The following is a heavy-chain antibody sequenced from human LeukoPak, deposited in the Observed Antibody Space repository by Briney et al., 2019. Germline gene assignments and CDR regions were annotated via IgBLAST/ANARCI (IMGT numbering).Heavy chain of an antibody. CDR2: IYSRGST. Sequence: SETLSLTCTVSGGSISSGSYYWSWIRQPAGKGLEWIGRIYSRGSTNYNTSLKSRVTISVDTSKNQFSLKLSSVTAADTAVYYCARLPVGATGARDYWGQGTLVTVSS. CDR3: ARLPVGATGARDY. V-gene: IGHV4-61*02. J-gene: IGHJ4*02. D-gene: IGHD1-26*01. CDR1: GGSISSGSYY.